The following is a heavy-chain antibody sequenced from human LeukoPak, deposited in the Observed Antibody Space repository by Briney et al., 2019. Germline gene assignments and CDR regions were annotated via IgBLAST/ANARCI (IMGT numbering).Heavy chain of an antibody. V-gene: IGHV4-59*01. Sequence: SETLSLTCTVSGGSISSYDWSWDRQPPGKGLEWIGYIYYSGSTNYNPSLKSRVTISVDTSKNQFSLKLSSVTAADTAVYYFASQYSSSWSYMDVWGKGTTVTVSS. CDR2: IYYSGST. CDR1: GGSISSYD. CDR3: ASQYSSSWSYMDV. D-gene: IGHD6-13*01. J-gene: IGHJ6*03.